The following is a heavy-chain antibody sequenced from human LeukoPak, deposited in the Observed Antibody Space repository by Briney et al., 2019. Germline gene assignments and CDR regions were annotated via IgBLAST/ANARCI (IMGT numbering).Heavy chain of an antibody. Sequence: GGALRLSCEASGFTFRSYSMNGVRQAPGKGRDGVASISTASCDLYYADSVKGRFTISRDNAKNSLYLQMNSLRAEDTSVYYCTSTEGYCSSTSCDAYYYYMDVWGKGATVAVSS. CDR1: GFTFRSYS. CDR3: TSTEGYCSSTSCDAYYYYMDV. V-gene: IGHV3-21*01. CDR2: ISTASCDL. J-gene: IGHJ6*03. D-gene: IGHD2-2*01.